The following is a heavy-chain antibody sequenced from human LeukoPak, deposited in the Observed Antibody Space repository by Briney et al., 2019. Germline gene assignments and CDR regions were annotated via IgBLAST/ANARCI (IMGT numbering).Heavy chain of an antibody. CDR2: INTNTGNP. CDR3: ARVTRYSYGSDAFDI. D-gene: IGHD5-18*01. CDR1: GFTFSSYA. Sequence: GGSLRLSCAASGFTFSSYAMNWVRQAPGQGLEWMGWINTNTGNPTYAQGFTGRFVFSLDTSVSTAYLQISSLKAEDTAVYYCARVTRYSYGSDAFDIWGQGTMVTVSS. J-gene: IGHJ3*02. V-gene: IGHV7-4-1*02.